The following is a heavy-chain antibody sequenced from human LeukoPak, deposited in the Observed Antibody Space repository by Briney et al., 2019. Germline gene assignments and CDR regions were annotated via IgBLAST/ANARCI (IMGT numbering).Heavy chain of an antibody. D-gene: IGHD3-3*01. CDR2: IYYSGST. J-gene: IGHJ5*02. Sequence: PSETLSLTCTVSSGSISSYYWSWIRQPPGKGLEWIGYIYYSGSTNYNPSLKSRVTISVDTSKNQFSLKLSSVTAADAAVYYCARTILRFLEWFRFDPWGQGTLVTVSS. CDR3: ARTILRFLEWFRFDP. CDR1: SGSISSYY. V-gene: IGHV4-59*01.